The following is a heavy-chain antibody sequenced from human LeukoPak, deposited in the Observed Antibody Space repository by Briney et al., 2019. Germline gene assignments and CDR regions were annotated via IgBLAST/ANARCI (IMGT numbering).Heavy chain of an antibody. Sequence: ASVKVSCKVSGYTLTELSMHWVRQAPGKGLEWMGGFDPVDGETIYAQKFQGRVTVAEDTSTDTAYMELSSLRSEDTAVYYCATAPHYDILTGGAFDIWGQGTMVTVSS. D-gene: IGHD3-9*01. V-gene: IGHV1-24*01. CDR2: FDPVDGET. CDR3: ATAPHYDILTGGAFDI. J-gene: IGHJ3*02. CDR1: GYTLTELS.